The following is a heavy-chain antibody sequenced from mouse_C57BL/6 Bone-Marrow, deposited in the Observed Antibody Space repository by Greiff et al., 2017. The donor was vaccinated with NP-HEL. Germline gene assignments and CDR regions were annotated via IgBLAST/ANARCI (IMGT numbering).Heavy chain of an antibody. CDR1: GYTFTSYG. Sequence: LVESGAELARPGASVKLSCKASGYTFTSYGISWVKQRPGQGLEWIGEIYPRSGNTYYNEKFKGKATLTADKSSSTAYMELRSLTSEDSAVYFCARDGGYDYGGAMDYWGQGTSVTVSS. CDR3: ARDGGYDYGGAMDY. D-gene: IGHD2-4*01. V-gene: IGHV1-81*01. CDR2: IYPRSGNT. J-gene: IGHJ4*01.